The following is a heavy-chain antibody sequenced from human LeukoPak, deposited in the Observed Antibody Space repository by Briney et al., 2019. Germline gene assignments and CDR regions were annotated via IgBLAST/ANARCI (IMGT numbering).Heavy chain of an antibody. D-gene: IGHD4-23*01. V-gene: IGHV3-23*01. CDR1: GFTFSSYA. CDR2: ISGSGGST. J-gene: IGHJ4*02. Sequence: PGGSLRLSCAASGFTFSSYAMSWVRQAPGKGLEWVSAISGSGGSTFYADSVKGRFTISRDNSKNTLYLQMNSLRAEDTAVYYCAKLLLQYPHPTLGGDYWGQGTLVTVSS. CDR3: AKLLLQYPHPTLGGDY.